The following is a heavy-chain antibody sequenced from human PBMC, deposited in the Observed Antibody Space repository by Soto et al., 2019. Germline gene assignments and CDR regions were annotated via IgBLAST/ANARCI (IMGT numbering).Heavy chain of an antibody. J-gene: IGHJ6*02. Sequence: EVQLVESGGGLIQPGGSLRLSCAASGFTVSDYHMNWVRQAPGKGLEWVSVLYTGGGTYYADSVKGRFTISRDNSKNTLYLEMNSLRAEDTAVYYFARRYYSMDVWGQGTTVTVS. CDR2: LYTGGGT. V-gene: IGHV3-53*02. CDR3: ARRYYSMDV. CDR1: GFTVSDYH.